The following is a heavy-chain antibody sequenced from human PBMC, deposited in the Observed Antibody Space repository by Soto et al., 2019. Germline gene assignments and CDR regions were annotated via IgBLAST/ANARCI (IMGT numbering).Heavy chain of an antibody. Sequence: PGGSLRLSCAASGFTFSSYWMSWVRQAPGKGLEWVANIKQDGSEKYYVDSVKGRFTISRDNAKNSLYLQMNSLRAEDTAVYYCARDRRESRFMVRGVILSGTVDYWGQGTLVTVSS. V-gene: IGHV3-7*01. CDR2: IKQDGSEK. CDR1: GFTFSSYW. D-gene: IGHD3-10*01. J-gene: IGHJ4*02. CDR3: ARDRRESRFMVRGVILSGTVDY.